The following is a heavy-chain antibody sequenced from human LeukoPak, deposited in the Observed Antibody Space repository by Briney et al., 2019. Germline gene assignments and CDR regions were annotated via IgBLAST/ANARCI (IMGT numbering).Heavy chain of an antibody. J-gene: IGHJ5*02. CDR2: MNPSGVST. CDR3: AKTSYIGRGNWFDP. CDR1: GFTFSSYE. D-gene: IGHD1-26*01. Sequence: PGGSLRLSCAASGFTFSSYEMNWVRQAPGKGLEWVSAMNPSGVSTYYADSVKGRFTISRDNSKNTLYLQMNSLRAEDTAVYYCAKTSYIGRGNWFDPWGQGTLVTVSS. V-gene: IGHV3-23*01.